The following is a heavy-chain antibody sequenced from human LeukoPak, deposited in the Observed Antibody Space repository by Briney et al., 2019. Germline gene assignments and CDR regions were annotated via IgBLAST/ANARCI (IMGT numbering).Heavy chain of an antibody. J-gene: IGHJ3*02. Sequence: MSSETLSLTCTVSGGSISSSSYYWGWIRQPPGKGLEWIGRIYTSGSTNYNPSLKSRVTISVDTSKNQFSLKLSSVTAADTAVYYCARWKDAFDIWGQGTMVTVSS. V-gene: IGHV4-39*07. D-gene: IGHD1-1*01. CDR2: IYTSGST. CDR1: GGSISSSSYY. CDR3: ARWKDAFDI.